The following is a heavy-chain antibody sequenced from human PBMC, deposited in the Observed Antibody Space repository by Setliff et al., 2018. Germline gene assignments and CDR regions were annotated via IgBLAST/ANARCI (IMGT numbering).Heavy chain of an antibody. D-gene: IGHD2-8*02. CDR1: GGTFSSYG. CDR3: ARGGVVLY. J-gene: IGHJ4*02. Sequence: GASVKVSCKASGGTFSSYGVTWVRQAPGQGLEWMGWIGAYNGNTYNAHKFQGRVTMTRNTSISTAYMELSSLRSEDTAVYYCARGGVVLYWGQGTLVTVSS. CDR2: IGAYNGNT. V-gene: IGHV1-8*02.